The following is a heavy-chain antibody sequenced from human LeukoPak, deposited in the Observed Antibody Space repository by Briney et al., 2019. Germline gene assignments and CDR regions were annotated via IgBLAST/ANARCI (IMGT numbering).Heavy chain of an antibody. J-gene: IGHJ4*02. D-gene: IGHD1-26*01. Sequence: SETLSLTCAVSGCSISNYYWSWIRQPPGEGLEWIGYIFYSGSTNYNPSLKSRVTISVDSSRNQFSLKMNSVTTADTAVYYCARHLATATSAFDSWGRGTLVTVSS. CDR3: ARHLATATSAFDS. CDR1: GCSISNYY. CDR2: IFYSGST. V-gene: IGHV4-59*01.